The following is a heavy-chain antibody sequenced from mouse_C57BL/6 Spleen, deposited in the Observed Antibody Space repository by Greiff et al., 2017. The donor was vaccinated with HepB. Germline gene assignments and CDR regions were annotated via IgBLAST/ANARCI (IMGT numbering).Heavy chain of an antibody. J-gene: IGHJ2*01. CDR3: ARDSSGPPFDY. V-gene: IGHV1-26*01. D-gene: IGHD3-2*02. CDR1: GYTFTDYY. CDR2: INPNNGGT. Sequence: VQLQQSGPELVKPGASVKISCKASGYTFTDYYMNWVKQSHGKSLEWIGDINPNNGGTSYNQKFKGKATLTVDKSSSTAYMELRSLTSEDSAVYYCARDSSGPPFDYWGQGTTLTVSS.